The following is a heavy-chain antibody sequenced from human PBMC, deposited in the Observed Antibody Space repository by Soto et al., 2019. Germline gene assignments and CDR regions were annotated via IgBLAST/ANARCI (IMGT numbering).Heavy chain of an antibody. Sequence: QAQLVQSGAEVRKPGASVKVSCKASGYTFTTYDINWVRQAPGQGLEWLGWMDPNSGSTGYAQNFQGRITMTRNISRNTAHMELSSLQSEDTAVYYCARERKFDFWRKGLDVSGQGTTVTVSS. CDR3: ARERKFDFWRKGLDV. CDR1: GYTFTTYD. V-gene: IGHV1-8*01. CDR2: MDPNSGST. J-gene: IGHJ6*02. D-gene: IGHD3-3*01.